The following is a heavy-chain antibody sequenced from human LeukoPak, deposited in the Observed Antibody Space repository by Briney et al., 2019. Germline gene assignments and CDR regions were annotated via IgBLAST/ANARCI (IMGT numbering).Heavy chain of an antibody. Sequence: ASVKVSCKVSGYTLSELFIHWVRQTPGKGLEWMGGFDPEDGEATYAQQFQGRVTVTEDTSSDTAYMELSSLRSEDTAVYYCVTNRATTGSFWGVLDYWGQGTLVTVSS. V-gene: IGHV1-24*01. CDR1: GYTLSELF. D-gene: IGHD1-26*01. J-gene: IGHJ4*02. CDR3: VTNRATTGSFWGVLDY. CDR2: FDPEDGEA.